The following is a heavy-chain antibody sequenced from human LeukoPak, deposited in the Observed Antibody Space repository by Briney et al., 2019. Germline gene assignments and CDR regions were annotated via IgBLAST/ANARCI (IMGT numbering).Heavy chain of an antibody. V-gene: IGHV4-31*03. CDR1: GGSISSGSYY. Sequence: SETLSLTCTVSGGSISSGSYYCSWIRQQPGKGLEWIGYIYYSGSTFYNPSLKSRVTISVDTSKNQFSLKLTSVTAADTAVYYCERFDYGSGSYFRYFDYWGQGTLVTVSS. J-gene: IGHJ4*02. CDR3: ERFDYGSGSYFRYFDY. D-gene: IGHD3-10*01. CDR2: IYYSGST.